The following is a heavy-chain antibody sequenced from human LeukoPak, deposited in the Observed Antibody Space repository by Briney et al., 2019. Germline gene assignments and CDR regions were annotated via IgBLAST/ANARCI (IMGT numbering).Heavy chain of an antibody. CDR2: ISYDGSNK. V-gene: IGHV3-30*18. Sequence: PGGSLRLSCAASGFTFSSYGMYWVRQAPGKGLEWVAVISYDGSNKYYADSVKGRFTISRDNSKNTLYLQMNSLRAEDTAVYYCAKDLGLGYSYGYFRYYYYGMDVWGQGTTVTVSS. CDR3: AKDLGLGYSYGYFRYYYYGMDV. CDR1: GFTFSSYG. J-gene: IGHJ6*02. D-gene: IGHD5-18*01.